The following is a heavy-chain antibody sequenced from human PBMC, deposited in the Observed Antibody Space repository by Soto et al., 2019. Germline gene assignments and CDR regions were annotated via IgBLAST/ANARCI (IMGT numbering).Heavy chain of an antibody. D-gene: IGHD4-17*01. V-gene: IGHV4-34*01. CDR1: GGSFSGYY. Sequence: LTCAVYGGSFSGYYWSWIRQPPGKGLEWIGEINHSGSTNYNPSLKSRVTISVDTSKNQFSLKLSSVTAADTAVYYCARAVTLDYWGQGTLVTVSS. J-gene: IGHJ4*02. CDR3: ARAVTLDY. CDR2: INHSGST.